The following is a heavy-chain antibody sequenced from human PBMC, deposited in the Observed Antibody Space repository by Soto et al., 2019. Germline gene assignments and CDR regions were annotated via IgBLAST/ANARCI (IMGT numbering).Heavy chain of an antibody. CDR1: AASDSSNSVP. CDR3: VRLIGNSWLDY. Sequence: SQTLSLPLAISAASDSSNSVPRTWTRQSPSRGLEWRGRTYYRSKWYNDYAVSVESRITINTDTSKNQFFLQLNSVIPEDTAVYYCVRLIGNSWLDYWGQATLVTVSS. V-gene: IGHV6-1*01. J-gene: IGHJ4*02. D-gene: IGHD6-13*01. CDR2: TYYRSKWYN.